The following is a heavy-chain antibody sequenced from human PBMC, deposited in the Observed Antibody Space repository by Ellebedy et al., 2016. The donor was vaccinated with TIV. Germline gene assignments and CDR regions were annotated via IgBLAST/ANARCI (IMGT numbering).Heavy chain of an antibody. CDR1: GFTFSDYW. J-gene: IGHJ6*02. V-gene: IGHV3-48*01. CDR3: ASNGMDV. Sequence: GESLKISCAASGFTFSDYWMSWVRQAPGKGLEWVSYISSSSSTIYYADSVKGRFTISRDNAKNSLYLQMNSLRAEDTAVYYWASNGMDVWGQGTTVTVSS. CDR2: ISSSSSTI.